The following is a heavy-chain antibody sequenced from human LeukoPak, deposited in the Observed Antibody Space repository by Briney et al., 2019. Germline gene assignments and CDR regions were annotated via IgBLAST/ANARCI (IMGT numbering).Heavy chain of an antibody. CDR3: ARFPRAGRRVVVVPAVNAFDI. CDR1: GGSISSYY. CDR2: IYYSGST. Sequence: SETLSLTCTVSGGSISSYYWSWIRQPPGKGLEWIGYIYYSGSTNYNPSLKSRVTISVDTSKNQFSLKLSSVTAADTAVYYCARFPRAGRRVVVVPAVNAFDIWGQGTMVTVSS. J-gene: IGHJ3*02. D-gene: IGHD2-2*01. V-gene: IGHV4-59*12.